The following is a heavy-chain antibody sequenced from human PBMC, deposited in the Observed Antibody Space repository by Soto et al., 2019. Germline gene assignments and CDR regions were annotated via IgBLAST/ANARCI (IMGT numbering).Heavy chain of an antibody. CDR2: ISSSSSYI. Sequence: GGSLRLFCAASGFIFNTYGMNWVRQAPGKGLEWVSSISSSSSYIYYADSVKGRFTIFRDNAKNSLYLQMNSLRAEDTAVYYCVWRQQPDDWGQGTLVTVSS. D-gene: IGHD5-18*01. J-gene: IGHJ4*02. CDR1: GFIFNTYG. V-gene: IGHV3-21*01. CDR3: VWRQQPDD.